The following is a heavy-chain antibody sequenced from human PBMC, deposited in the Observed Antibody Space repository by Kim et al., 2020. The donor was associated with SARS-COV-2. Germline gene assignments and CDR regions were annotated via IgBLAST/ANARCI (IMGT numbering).Heavy chain of an antibody. V-gene: IGHV3-7*01. CDR3: ARVGYSSSWRTTNFDY. D-gene: IGHD6-13*01. CDR1: GFTFSSYW. Sequence: GGSLRLSCAASGFTFSSYWMSWVRQAPGKGLEWVANIKQDGSEKYYVDSVKGRFTISRDNAKNSLYLQMNSLRAEDTAVYYCARVGYSSSWRTTNFDYWGQGTLVTVSS. J-gene: IGHJ4*02. CDR2: IKQDGSEK.